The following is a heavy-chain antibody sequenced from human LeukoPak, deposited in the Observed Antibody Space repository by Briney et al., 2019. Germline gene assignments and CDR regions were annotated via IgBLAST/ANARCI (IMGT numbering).Heavy chain of an antibody. CDR1: GYTFTGYY. D-gene: IGHD1-26*01. J-gene: IGHJ4*02. Sequence: GASVKVSCKASGYTFTGYYMHWVRQAPGQGLEWMEWINPNSGGTNYAQKFQGRVTMTRDTSISTAYMELSRLRSDDTAVYYCARRTLVGATHFDYWGQGTLVTVSS. CDR2: INPNSGGT. CDR3: ARRTLVGATHFDY. V-gene: IGHV1-2*02.